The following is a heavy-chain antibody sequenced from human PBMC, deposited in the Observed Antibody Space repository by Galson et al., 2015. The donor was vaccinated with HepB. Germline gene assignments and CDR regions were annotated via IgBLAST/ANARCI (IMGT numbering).Heavy chain of an antibody. D-gene: IGHD6-6*01. CDR1: GGTFSSYA. Sequence: SVKVSCKASGGTFSSYAISWVRQAPGQGLEWMGGIIPIFGTANYAQKFQGRVTITADESTSTAYMGLSSLRSEDMAVYYCASGLAARLSRTRFDYWGQGTLVTVSS. CDR2: IIPIFGTA. V-gene: IGHV1-69*13. J-gene: IGHJ4*02. CDR3: ASGLAARLSRTRFDY.